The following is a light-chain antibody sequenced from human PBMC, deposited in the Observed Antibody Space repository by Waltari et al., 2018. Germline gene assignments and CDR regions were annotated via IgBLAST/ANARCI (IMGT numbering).Light chain of an antibody. Sequence: EIVLTQSPGTLSLSPGESDTLSCRASQTVRATYLAWYQQKPGQAPTLFIHDTSSRATGIPDRFSGSGSGTDFSLTISSLEPEDFAVYYCQQYDISPLTFGGGTKVETK. CDR2: DTS. V-gene: IGKV3-20*01. CDR3: QQYDISPLT. CDR1: QTVRATY. J-gene: IGKJ4*01.